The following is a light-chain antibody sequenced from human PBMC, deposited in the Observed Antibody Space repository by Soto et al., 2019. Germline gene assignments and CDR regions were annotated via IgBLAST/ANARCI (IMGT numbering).Light chain of an antibody. Sequence: EIVLTQSPATLSLSPGERATPSCRASQRVSSSYLAWYQQKPGQAPRLLIYGASSRATGIPDRFSGSGSGTDFTLTISRLEPEDFAVYYCQQYGSSQWTFGQGTKVDNK. J-gene: IGKJ1*01. CDR1: QRVSSSY. CDR3: QQYGSSQWT. CDR2: GAS. V-gene: IGKV3-20*01.